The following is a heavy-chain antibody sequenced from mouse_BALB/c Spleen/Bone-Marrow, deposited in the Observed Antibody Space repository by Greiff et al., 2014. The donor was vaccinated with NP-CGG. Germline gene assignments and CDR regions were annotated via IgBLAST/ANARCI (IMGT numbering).Heavy chain of an antibody. D-gene: IGHD3-1*01. Sequence: VHVKQSGPELVKPGASVKISCKASGYTFTDYNMHWVKQSHGKSLEWIGYIYPYNGGTGYNQKFKSKDTLTVDNSSSTAYMELRSLTTEDSAVYYCERRAGGWYFDVWGAGPTVTVSS. CDR1: GYTFTDYN. CDR3: ERRAGGWYFDV. J-gene: IGHJ1*01. V-gene: IGHV1S29*02. CDR2: IYPYNGGT.